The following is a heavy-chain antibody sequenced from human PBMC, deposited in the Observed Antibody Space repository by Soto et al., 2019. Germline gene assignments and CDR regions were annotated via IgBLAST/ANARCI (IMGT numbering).Heavy chain of an antibody. V-gene: IGHV4-30-4*01. J-gene: IGHJ5*02. CDR2: IYYSGST. CDR3: ARVSGPLGYDSSGYNNWFDP. CDR1: GGSISSCDYY. D-gene: IGHD3-22*01. Sequence: PSETLSLTCTVSGGSISSCDYYWSWIRQPPGKGLEWIGYIYYSGSTYYNPSLKSRVTISVDTSKNQFSLKLSSVTAADTAVYYCARVSGPLGYDSSGYNNWFDPWGQGTLVTVSS.